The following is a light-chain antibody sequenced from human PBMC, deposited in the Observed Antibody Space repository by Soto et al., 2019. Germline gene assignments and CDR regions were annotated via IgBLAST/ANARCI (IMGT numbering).Light chain of an antibody. Sequence: QSVLTQPPSASGTPGQGVTISCSGSSSNIGSNYVYWYRQLPGTAPNVLIYRNDERPSGVPDRFSGSKSGSSASLAISGLRSEDEADYYCSAWDDSLSGPVFGRGTKLTVL. CDR3: SAWDDSLSGPV. CDR2: RND. J-gene: IGLJ3*02. CDR1: SSNIGSNY. V-gene: IGLV1-47*01.